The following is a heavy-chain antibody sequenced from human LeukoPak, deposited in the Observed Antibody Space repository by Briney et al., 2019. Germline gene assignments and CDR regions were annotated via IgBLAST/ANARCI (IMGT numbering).Heavy chain of an antibody. CDR3: ARSKRWLEHYWYFDL. D-gene: IGHD5-24*01. CDR2: TYSGGST. CDR1: GFTVSSNY. V-gene: IGHV3-53*01. J-gene: IGHJ2*01. Sequence: PGGSLRLSCAASGFTVSSNYMSWVRQAPGKGLEWVSVTYSGGSTYYADSVKGRFTISRDNSKNTLYLQMNSLRAEDMAVYYCARSKRWLEHYWYFDLWGRGTLVTVSS.